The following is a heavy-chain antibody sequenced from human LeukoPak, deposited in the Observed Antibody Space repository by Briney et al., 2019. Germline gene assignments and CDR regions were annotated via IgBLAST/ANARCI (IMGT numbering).Heavy chain of an antibody. D-gene: IGHD6-13*01. Sequence: GGSLRLSCAVSGFTFSSYAMSWVRQAPGKGPEWVSGISGSGGSTYYADSVKGRFTISRDNSKNTLYLQMNSLRAEDTAVYYCAKEPRSIAAAVGWFDPWGQGTLVTVSS. J-gene: IGHJ5*02. CDR3: AKEPRSIAAAVGWFDP. CDR1: GFTFSSYA. V-gene: IGHV3-23*01. CDR2: ISGSGGST.